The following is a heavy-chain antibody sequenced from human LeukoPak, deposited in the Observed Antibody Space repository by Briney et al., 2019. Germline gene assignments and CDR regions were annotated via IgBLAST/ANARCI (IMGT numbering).Heavy chain of an antibody. CDR3: AKDHYWSIDY. CDR2: ISYDGSNK. Sequence: GGSLRLSCAASGFTFSSYAMHWVRQAPGKGLEWVAVISYDGSNKYYADSVKGRFTISRDNSKNTLYLQMNSLRAEDTGVYYCAKDHYWSIDYWGRGTLVTVSS. CDR1: GFTFSSYA. V-gene: IGHV3-30*04. D-gene: IGHD3-3*01. J-gene: IGHJ4*02.